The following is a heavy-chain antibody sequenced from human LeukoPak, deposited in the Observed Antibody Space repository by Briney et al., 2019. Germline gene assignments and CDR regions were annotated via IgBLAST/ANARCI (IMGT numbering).Heavy chain of an antibody. CDR3: AKDLDIVATITGN. D-gene: IGHD5-12*01. Sequence: GGSLRLSCAASGFTFSSYAMSWVRQAPGKGLEWVPGVSGSGGSTYYADSVKGRFTISRDNSKNTLYLQMNSLRAEDTAVYYCAKDLDIVATITGNWGQGTLVTVSS. V-gene: IGHV3-23*01. J-gene: IGHJ4*02. CDR2: VSGSGGST. CDR1: GFTFSSYA.